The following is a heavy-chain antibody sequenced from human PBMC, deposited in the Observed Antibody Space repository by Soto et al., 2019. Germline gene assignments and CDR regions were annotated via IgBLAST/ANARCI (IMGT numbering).Heavy chain of an antibody. CDR1: GGSISSYY. D-gene: IGHD3-10*01. J-gene: IGHJ6*02. CDR2: IYYSGTT. CDR3: ARTTYYYGSGTPTYGMDV. Sequence: PSETLSLTCTVSGGSISSYYWYWIRQHPGKGLEWIGYIYYSGTTYYNPSLKSRVTISVDTSKNQFSLKLSSVTAADTAVYYCARTTYYYGSGTPTYGMDVWGQGTTVTVSS. V-gene: IGHV4-59*01.